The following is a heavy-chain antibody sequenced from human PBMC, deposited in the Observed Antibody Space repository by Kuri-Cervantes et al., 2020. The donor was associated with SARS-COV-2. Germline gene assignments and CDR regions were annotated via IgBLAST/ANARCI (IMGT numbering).Heavy chain of an antibody. CDR3: AGGAVADLFDY. D-gene: IGHD6-19*01. CDR1: GGTFSSYT. Sequence: SVKVSCKASGGTFSSYTICWVRQAPGQGLEWMGGIIPILGIANDAQKLQGRVTITADKSTSTAYMELSSPRSKYTAVYYCAGGAVADLFDYWGQGTLVTVSS. V-gene: IGHV1-69*10. CDR2: IIPILGIA. J-gene: IGHJ4*02.